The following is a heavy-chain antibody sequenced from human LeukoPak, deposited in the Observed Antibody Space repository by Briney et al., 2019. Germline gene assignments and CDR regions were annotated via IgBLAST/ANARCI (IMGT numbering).Heavy chain of an antibody. V-gene: IGHV3-23*01. CDR2: ISGSGGST. D-gene: IGHD3-22*01. Sequence: GGSPRLSCAASGLTFSSYATSWVRQAPGKGLVWVSAISGSGGSTYYADSVKSRFTISRDNSKNTLFLQMNSLRAEGTAVYYCAKPGGDRSGHYYDYYYGMDVWGQGTTVTVSS. CDR1: GLTFSSYA. J-gene: IGHJ6*02. CDR3: AKPGGDRSGHYYDYYYGMDV.